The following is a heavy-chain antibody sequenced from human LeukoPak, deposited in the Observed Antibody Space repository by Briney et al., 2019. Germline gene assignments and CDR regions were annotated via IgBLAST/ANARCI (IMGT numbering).Heavy chain of an antibody. Sequence: GGSLRLSCAASGFTVSNNYMRWVRQAPGKGLVWVSRISTDASSTTYADSVKGRFTISRDNAKDTLYLQMNSLRAEDTAVYYCTGHHQAYSRTYWGQGTLVTVSS. CDR2: ISTDASST. CDR3: TGHHQAYSRTY. D-gene: IGHD4-11*01. CDR1: GFTVSNNY. V-gene: IGHV3-74*01. J-gene: IGHJ4*02.